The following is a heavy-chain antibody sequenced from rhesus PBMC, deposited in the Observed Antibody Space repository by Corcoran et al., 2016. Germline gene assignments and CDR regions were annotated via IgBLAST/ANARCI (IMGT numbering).Heavy chain of an antibody. J-gene: IGHJ5-1*01. CDR1: GLNFSRYD. Sequence: EVQWVESGGGLVQNGGSLRLSWAASGLNFSRYDWNWVRQAPGKRRELLSYSRDTCDTRHYPYAVKGRLTISRDNATNSLSLQMTSLRAEDTAVYYCARDSRFDVWGPGVLVTVSS. V-gene: IGHV3-136*01. CDR3: ARDSRFDV. CDR2: SRDTCDTR.